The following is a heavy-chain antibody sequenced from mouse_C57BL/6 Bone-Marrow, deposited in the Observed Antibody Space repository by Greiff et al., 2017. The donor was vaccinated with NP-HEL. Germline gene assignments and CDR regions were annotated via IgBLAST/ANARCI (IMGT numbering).Heavy chain of an antibody. D-gene: IGHD4-1*01. Sequence: QVQLQQPGAELVKPGASVKLSCKASGYTFTSYWMQWVKQRPGQGLEWIGEIDPSDSYTNYNQKFKGKATLTVETSSSTAYMHLSSLTSEDSAVYCCARLGREFAYWGQGTLVTVSA. J-gene: IGHJ3*01. V-gene: IGHV1-50*01. CDR3: ARLGREFAY. CDR2: IDPSDSYT. CDR1: GYTFTSYW.